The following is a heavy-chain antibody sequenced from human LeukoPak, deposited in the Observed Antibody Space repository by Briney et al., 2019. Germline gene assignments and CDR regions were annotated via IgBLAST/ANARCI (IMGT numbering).Heavy chain of an antibody. CDR2: IYYSGST. V-gene: IGHV4-39*01. D-gene: IGHD2-21*01. Sequence: SETLSLTCTVSGGSISSSSYYWGWIRQPPGKGLEWIGSIYYSGSTYYNPSLKSRVTISVDTSKNQFSLKLSSVTAADTAVYYCARQIVVVIVYSDAFDIWGQGQWSPSLQ. CDR1: GGSISSSSYY. J-gene: IGHJ3*02. CDR3: ARQIVVVIVYSDAFDI.